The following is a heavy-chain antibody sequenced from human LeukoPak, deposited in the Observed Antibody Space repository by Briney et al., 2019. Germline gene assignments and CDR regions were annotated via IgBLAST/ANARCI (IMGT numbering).Heavy chain of an antibody. CDR1: GFTFDDYA. CDR3: AKDIYRGLDMATRPDY. CDR2: ISGDAGST. Sequence: GGSLRLSCAGSGFTFDDYAMHWVRQAPGKGLEWVSLISGDAGSTYYADSVKGRFTISRDDSKNSLYLQMNSLRTEDTAFYYCAKDIYRGLDMATRPDYWGQGTLVTVSS. J-gene: IGHJ4*02. V-gene: IGHV3-43*02. D-gene: IGHD5-24*01.